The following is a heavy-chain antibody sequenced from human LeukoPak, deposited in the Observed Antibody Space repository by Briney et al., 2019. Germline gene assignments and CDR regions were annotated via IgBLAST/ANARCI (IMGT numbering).Heavy chain of an antibody. CDR2: INPDGRDT. CDR3: TSWGDTTAEYFQR. J-gene: IGHJ1*01. V-gene: IGHV3-7*01. D-gene: IGHD2-21*02. Sequence: LTGGSLRLSCVASGLTFSSDWMNWVRQAPGKGLEWVAHINPDGRDTYYVDSVKGRFTISRDNAQNSMYLQMNSLRVEDTAVYYCTSWGDTTAEYFQRWGQGTLVTVSS. CDR1: GLTFSSDW.